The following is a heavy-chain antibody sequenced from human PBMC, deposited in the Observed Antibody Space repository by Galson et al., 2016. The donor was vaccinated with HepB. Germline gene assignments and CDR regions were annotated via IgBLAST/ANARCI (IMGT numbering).Heavy chain of an antibody. CDR2: IKGDGRHT. D-gene: IGHD5-18*01. Sequence: SLRLSCAASGFTFSRHWMHWARQAPGKGLVWVSRIKGDGRHTVYADSVQGRFYISRDNAKNTLYLQMNSLRAEDTAVYYCARDNDGYSFEFWGQGTLVTVSS. CDR1: GFTFSRHW. J-gene: IGHJ4*02. V-gene: IGHV3-74*01. CDR3: ARDNDGYSFEF.